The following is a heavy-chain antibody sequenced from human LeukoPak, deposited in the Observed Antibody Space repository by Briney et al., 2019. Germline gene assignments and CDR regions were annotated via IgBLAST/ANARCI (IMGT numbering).Heavy chain of an antibody. CDR3: ARDVGGFDWLGAFDI. J-gene: IGHJ3*02. V-gene: IGHV4-59*01. Sequence: SETLSLTCTVPGGSISSYYWSWIRQPPGKGLEWIGYIYYSGSTNYNPSLKSRVTISVDTSKNQFSLKLSSVTAADTAVYYCARDVGGFDWLGAFDIWGQGTMVTVSS. CDR2: IYYSGST. D-gene: IGHD3-9*01. CDR1: GGSISSYY.